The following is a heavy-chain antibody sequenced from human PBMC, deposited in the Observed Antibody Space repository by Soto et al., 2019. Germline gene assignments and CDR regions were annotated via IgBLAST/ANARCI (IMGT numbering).Heavy chain of an antibody. CDR1: GFPFSSNC. J-gene: IGHJ4*02. CDR3: ARGGF. V-gene: IGHV3-7*04. Sequence: EVQLVESGGGLVQPGGSLRLSSAAAGFPFSSNCMSWVRKAPGKGLEWVATIKEDGSAKYYVDSVKGRFTISRDNAKNSLFLQMNSLRAEDTAVYYCARGGFWRQGTLVTVSS. CDR2: IKEDGSAK.